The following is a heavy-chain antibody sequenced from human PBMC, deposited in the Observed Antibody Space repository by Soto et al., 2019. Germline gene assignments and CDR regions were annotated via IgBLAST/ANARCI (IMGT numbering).Heavy chain of an antibody. J-gene: IGHJ4*02. D-gene: IGHD3-22*01. V-gene: IGHV3-30*18. CDR1: GFTFSSYG. CDR3: AKDFYDSSGPLDY. Sequence: QVQLVESGGGVVQPGRSLRLSCAASGFTFSSYGMHWVRQAPGKGLEWVAVISYDGSNKYYADSVKGRFTISRDNSKNTLYLQMNSLRAEDTAVYYCAKDFYDSSGPLDYWCQGTLVTVSS. CDR2: ISYDGSNK.